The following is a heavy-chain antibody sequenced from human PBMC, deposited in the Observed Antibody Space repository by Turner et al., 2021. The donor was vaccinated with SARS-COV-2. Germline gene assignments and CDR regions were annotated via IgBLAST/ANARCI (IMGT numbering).Heavy chain of an antibody. J-gene: IGHJ6*02. Sequence: QLQLQESGAGLVKPSETLSLICNVSGGSINSSNDYWRWIRWPPGKGLVLIGSFYYSGRTYYNPSLKSRVSISVDTSKNQFSLKLSSVTAADTAVYYCATSTVAGTELNYYGMDVWGQGTTVTVSS. CDR3: ATSTVAGTELNYYGMDV. CDR1: GGSINSSNDY. V-gene: IGHV4-39*01. D-gene: IGHD6-13*01. CDR2: FYYSGRT.